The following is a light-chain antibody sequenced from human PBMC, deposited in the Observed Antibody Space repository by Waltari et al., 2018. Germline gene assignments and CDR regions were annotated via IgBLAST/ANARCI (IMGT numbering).Light chain of an antibody. CDR2: DAS. CDR1: QTVSSY. V-gene: IGKV3-11*01. J-gene: IGKJ2*01. Sequence: IVLTQSPATLSLSPGARATLSCSTSQTVSSYLAWYQQNRGQGPRLLIFDASRMATGIPARFSGSGSGTDFTLTISSLEPEDFAVYYCQQRGNWPSGYTFGQGTKLEIK. CDR3: QQRGNWPSGYT.